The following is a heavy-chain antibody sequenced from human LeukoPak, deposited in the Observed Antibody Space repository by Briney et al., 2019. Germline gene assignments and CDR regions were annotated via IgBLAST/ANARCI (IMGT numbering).Heavy chain of an antibody. CDR2: ISSNGGDT. CDR1: GFTFSSYA. Sequence: GGSLRLSCAASGFTFSSYAIHWVRQAPGKGLEYVSTISSNGGDTYYADSVKGRFTISRDNSKNTLYLQMSSLRAEDTAVYYCVNPKMTTVTAFDYRGQGTLVTVSS. D-gene: IGHD4-17*01. V-gene: IGHV3-64D*06. J-gene: IGHJ4*02. CDR3: VNPKMTTVTAFDY.